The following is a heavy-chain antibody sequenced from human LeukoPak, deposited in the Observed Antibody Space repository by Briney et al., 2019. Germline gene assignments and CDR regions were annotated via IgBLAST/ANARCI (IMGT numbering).Heavy chain of an antibody. Sequence: PGGSLRLSCAASGFTFSSYAMSWVRQAPGRGLEWVSAISGSGGSTYYADSVKGRITISRDNSKNTLYLQMNSLRAEDTAVYYCAKDSPLDYDSSGYYVFDYWGQGTLVTVSS. CDR1: GFTFSSYA. J-gene: IGHJ4*02. CDR2: ISGSGGST. V-gene: IGHV3-23*01. CDR3: AKDSPLDYDSSGYYVFDY. D-gene: IGHD3-22*01.